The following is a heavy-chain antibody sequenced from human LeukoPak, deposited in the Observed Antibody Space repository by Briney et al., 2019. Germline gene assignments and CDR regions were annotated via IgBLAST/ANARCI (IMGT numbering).Heavy chain of an antibody. CDR3: ARKDGDF. J-gene: IGHJ4*02. Sequence: SETLSLTCDVSGASITSFHWTWFRQPPGRGLEWIGLIYTSGSTLYNPSLQSRVAMSVDMTKNQLSLKVTSVTATDAATYYCARKDGDFWGQGTLVTVSS. V-gene: IGHV4-4*07. CDR1: GASITSFH. CDR2: IYTSGST.